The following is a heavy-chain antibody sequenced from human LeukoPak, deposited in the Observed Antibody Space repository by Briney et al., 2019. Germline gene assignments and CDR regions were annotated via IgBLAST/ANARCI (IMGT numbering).Heavy chain of an antibody. CDR1: GFTFSSYA. Sequence: QTGGSLRLSCAASGFTFSSYAMHWVRQAPGKGLEWVAVISYDGSNKYYADSVKGRFTISRDNSKNTLYLQMNSLRAEDTAVYYCARDRDQLLWFGEFFDYWGQGTLVTVSS. J-gene: IGHJ4*02. CDR3: ARDRDQLLWFGEFFDY. D-gene: IGHD3-10*01. V-gene: IGHV3-30-3*01. CDR2: ISYDGSNK.